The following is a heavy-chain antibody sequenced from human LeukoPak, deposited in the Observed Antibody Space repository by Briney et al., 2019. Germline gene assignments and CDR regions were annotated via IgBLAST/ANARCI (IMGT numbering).Heavy chain of an antibody. J-gene: IGHJ3*02. V-gene: IGHV3-30*18. Sequence: PGGSLRLSCAASGFTFSSYWMSWVRQAPGKGLEWVAVISYDGSNKYYADSVKGRFTISRDNSKNTLYLQMNSLRAEDTAVYYCAKARSFNAFDIWGQGTMVTVSS. D-gene: IGHD2-15*01. CDR1: GFTFSSYW. CDR2: ISYDGSNK. CDR3: AKARSFNAFDI.